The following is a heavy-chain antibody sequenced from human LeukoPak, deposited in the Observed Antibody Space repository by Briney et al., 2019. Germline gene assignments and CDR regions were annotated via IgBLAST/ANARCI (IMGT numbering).Heavy chain of an antibody. V-gene: IGHV3-23*01. CDR3: AKKGPYYYDSSGYSLPTEYFQH. D-gene: IGHD3-22*01. CDR1: GFTFSSYA. Sequence: GGSLRLSCAASGFTFSSYAMRWVRHAPGKGLEWVSAISGSGGSTYYADSVKGRFTISRDNSKNTLYLQMNSLRAEDTAVYYCAKKGPYYYDSSGYSLPTEYFQHWGQGTLVTVSS. CDR2: ISGSGGST. J-gene: IGHJ1*01.